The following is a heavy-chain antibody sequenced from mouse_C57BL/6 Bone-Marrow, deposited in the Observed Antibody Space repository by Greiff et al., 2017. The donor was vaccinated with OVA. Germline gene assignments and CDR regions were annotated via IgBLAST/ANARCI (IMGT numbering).Heavy chain of an antibody. Sequence: QVQLKESGAELARPGASVKLSCKASGYTFTSYGISWVKQRTGQGLEWIGEIYPRSGNTYYNEKFKGKATLTADKSSSTAYMELRSLTSEDSAVYFCARERIYYYGSSYAMDYWGQGTSVTVSS. D-gene: IGHD1-1*01. CDR1: GYTFTSYG. CDR3: ARERIYYYGSSYAMDY. V-gene: IGHV1-81*01. CDR2: IYPRSGNT. J-gene: IGHJ4*01.